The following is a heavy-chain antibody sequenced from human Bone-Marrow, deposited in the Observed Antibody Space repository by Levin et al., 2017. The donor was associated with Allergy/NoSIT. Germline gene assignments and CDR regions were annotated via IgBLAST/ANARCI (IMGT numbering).Heavy chain of an antibody. J-gene: IGHJ4*02. CDR3: AKRYIGVDGSEYYFDY. D-gene: IGHD3-3*01. V-gene: IGHV3-30*18. CDR1: GFTFSSYG. CDR2: ISYDGSNK. Sequence: PGGSLRLSCAASGFTFSSYGMHWVRQAPGKGLEWVAVISYDGSNKYYADSVKGRFTISRDNSKNTLYLQMNSLRAEDTAVYYCAKRYIGVDGSEYYFDYWGQGTLVTVSS.